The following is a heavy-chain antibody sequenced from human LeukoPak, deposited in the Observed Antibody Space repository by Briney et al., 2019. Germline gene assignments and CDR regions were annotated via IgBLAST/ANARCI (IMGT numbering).Heavy chain of an antibody. Sequence: SLRLSCAASGFTFDDYAMHWVRQAPGKGLGWVSGISWNSGSIGYADSVKGRFTISRDNAKNSLYLQMNSLRAEDTALYYCAKGTSSGWYLIAFDIWGQGTMVTVSS. D-gene: IGHD6-19*01. CDR2: ISWNSGSI. CDR1: GFTFDDYA. CDR3: AKGTSSGWYLIAFDI. V-gene: IGHV3-9*01. J-gene: IGHJ3*02.